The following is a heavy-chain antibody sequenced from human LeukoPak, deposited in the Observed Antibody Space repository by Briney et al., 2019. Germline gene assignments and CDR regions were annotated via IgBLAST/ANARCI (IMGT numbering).Heavy chain of an antibody. CDR3: ARGVIASGGNDFDY. D-gene: IGHD6-13*01. CDR2: IYYSGST. V-gene: IGHV4-39*07. J-gene: IGHJ4*02. CDR1: GGSISSSSYY. Sequence: SETLSLTCTVSGGSISSSSYYWGWIRQPPGKGLEWIGSIYYSGSTYYNPSLKSRVTISVDTSKNQFSLKLSSVTAADTAVYYCARGVIASGGNDFDYWGQGTLVTVSS.